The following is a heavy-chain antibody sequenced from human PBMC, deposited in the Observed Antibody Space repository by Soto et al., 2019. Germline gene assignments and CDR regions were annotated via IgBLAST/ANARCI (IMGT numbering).Heavy chain of an antibody. D-gene: IGHD1-1*01. CDR3: AKDLGVGYNWIDGWPFDI. J-gene: IGHJ3*02. Sequence: EVQLVESGGGLVQPGRSLRLSCAASGFTFDDYAMHWVRQAPGKGLEWVSGISWNSGSIGYADSVKGRFTISRDNAKNSLYLQMNSLRAEDTALYYCAKDLGVGYNWIDGWPFDIWGRGTMVSVSS. CDR2: ISWNSGSI. CDR1: GFTFDDYA. V-gene: IGHV3-9*01.